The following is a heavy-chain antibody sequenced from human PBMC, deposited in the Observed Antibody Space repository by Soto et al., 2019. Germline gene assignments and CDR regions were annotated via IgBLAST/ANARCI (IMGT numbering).Heavy chain of an antibody. D-gene: IGHD6-19*01. J-gene: IGHJ6*02. Sequence: GGSLRLSCAASGFTFSSYGMHWVRQAPGKGLEWVAVISYDGRNKYYADAVKGRFTISRDNSKNTLYLQMSSLRAEDTAVYYCVKDGSSGWPYFYDMDVWGQGTTVTVSS. CDR1: GFTFSSYG. V-gene: IGHV3-30*18. CDR2: ISYDGRNK. CDR3: VKDGSSGWPYFYDMDV.